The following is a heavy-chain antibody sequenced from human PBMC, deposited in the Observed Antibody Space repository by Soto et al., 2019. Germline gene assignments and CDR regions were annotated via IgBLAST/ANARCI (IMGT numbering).Heavy chain of an antibody. V-gene: IGHV1-46*04. CDR1: GYTFTSYY. CDR2: INPSGGST. CDR3: ARATSMDSFDY. Sequence: ASVKVSCKASGYTFTSYYMHWVRQAPGQGLEWMGIINPSGGSTSYADSVKGRFTISRDNAKNSLYLQMNSLRAEDTAVYYCARATSMDSFDYWGPGTLVTVS. D-gene: IGHD5-18*01. J-gene: IGHJ4*02.